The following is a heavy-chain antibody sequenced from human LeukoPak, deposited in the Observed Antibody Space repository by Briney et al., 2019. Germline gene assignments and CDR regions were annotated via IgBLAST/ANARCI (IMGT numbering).Heavy chain of an antibody. CDR2: ISGNGDYT. J-gene: IGHJ6*03. D-gene: IGHD6-19*01. CDR3: AKLPQAGGDYYYIDV. Sequence: GGSVRLSCAASGFTFSTYGMSWVRQAPGKGLDWVSAISGNGDYTYYADSVKGRFTISRDNSKTTLFLQMNSLRAEDTALYYCAKLPQAGGDYYYIDVWGKGTTVTVSS. CDR1: GFTFSTYG. V-gene: IGHV3-23*01.